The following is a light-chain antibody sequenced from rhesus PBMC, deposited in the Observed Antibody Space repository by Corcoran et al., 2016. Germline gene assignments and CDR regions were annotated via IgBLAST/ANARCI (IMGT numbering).Light chain of an antibody. Sequence: EIVMTQSPATLSLSPGERATLSCRASQSVSSYVAWYQQKPEQAPSLLIYGASSRATGIPDRFSGSGVGTDCTIIISRLEPEDVGVYYCQQYNNWNSFGQGTKVEIK. V-gene: IGKV3S9*01. CDR1: QSVSSY. CDR2: GAS. CDR3: QQYNNWNS. J-gene: IGKJ2*01.